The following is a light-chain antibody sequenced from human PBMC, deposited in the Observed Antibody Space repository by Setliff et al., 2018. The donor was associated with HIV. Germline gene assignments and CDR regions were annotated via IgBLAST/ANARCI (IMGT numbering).Light chain of an antibody. Sequence: QSVLTQPPSASGTPGQRVTISCSGSSSNIGSNTVTWYQQLPRTAPKLLIYSNNQRPSGVPDRFSGSKSGTSASLVISGLRSDDEADYYCASWDDRLSDHVVFGGGTKVTVL. CDR1: SSNIGSNT. V-gene: IGLV1-47*02. J-gene: IGLJ2*01. CDR3: ASWDDRLSDHVV. CDR2: SNN.